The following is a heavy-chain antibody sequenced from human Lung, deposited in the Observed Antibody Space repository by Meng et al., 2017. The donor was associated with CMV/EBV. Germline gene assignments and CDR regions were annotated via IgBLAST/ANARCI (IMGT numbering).Heavy chain of an antibody. Sequence: SETLSLXXALSGGSISSGHWWSWVRQPPLKGLEWIGEVYHSGSTNYNPSLKSRVTISLDKSKNHFSLKLTSVTAADTAVYYCARATIAAATMNWFDSWGQEAXVTVSS. CDR2: VYHSGST. CDR1: GGSISSGHW. J-gene: IGHJ5*01. CDR3: ARATIAAATMNWFDS. D-gene: IGHD6-25*01. V-gene: IGHV4-4*02.